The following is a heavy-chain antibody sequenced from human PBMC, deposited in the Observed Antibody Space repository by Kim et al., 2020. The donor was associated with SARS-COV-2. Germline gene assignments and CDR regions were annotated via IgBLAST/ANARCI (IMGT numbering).Heavy chain of an antibody. D-gene: IGHD3-22*01. V-gene: IGHV3-33*01. CDR1: GFTFSSYG. Sequence: GGSLRLSCAASGFTFSSYGMHWVRQAPGKGLEWVAVIWYDGSNKYYADSVKGRFTISRGNSKNTLYLQMNSLRAEDTAVYYCARELESYYYDSSGFEGGAFDIWGQGTMVTVSS. CDR2: IWYDGSNK. CDR3: ARELESYYYDSSGFEGGAFDI. J-gene: IGHJ3*02.